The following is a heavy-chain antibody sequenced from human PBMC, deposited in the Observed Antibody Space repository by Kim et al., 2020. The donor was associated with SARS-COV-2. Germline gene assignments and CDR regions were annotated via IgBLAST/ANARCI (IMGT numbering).Heavy chain of an antibody. CDR1: GYTFTSYD. CDR2: MNPNSGNT. Sequence: ASVKVSCKASGYTFTSYDINWVRQATGQGLEWMGWMNPNSGNTGYAQKFQGRVTMTRNTSISTAYMELSSLRSEDTAVYYCARAPSNRIAVAGTSPPGDYWGQGTLVTVSS. J-gene: IGHJ4*02. V-gene: IGHV1-8*01. D-gene: IGHD6-19*01. CDR3: ARAPSNRIAVAGTSPPGDY.